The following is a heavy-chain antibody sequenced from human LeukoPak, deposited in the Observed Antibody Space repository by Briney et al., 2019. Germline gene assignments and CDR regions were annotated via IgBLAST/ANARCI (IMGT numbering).Heavy chain of an antibody. Sequence: SETRSLTCTVSGGSISRYYWSWIRQPPGKGLEWIGYIYYSGSTNYNPSLKSRVTISVDTSKNQFSLKLSSVTAADTAVYYCARRNDSSGYYYNLWGQGTLVTVSS. J-gene: IGHJ4*02. CDR1: GGSISRYY. D-gene: IGHD3-22*01. V-gene: IGHV4-59*01. CDR3: ARRNDSSGYYYNL. CDR2: IYYSGST.